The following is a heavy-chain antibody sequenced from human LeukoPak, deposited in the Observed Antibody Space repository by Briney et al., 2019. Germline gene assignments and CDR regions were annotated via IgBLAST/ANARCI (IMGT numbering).Heavy chain of an antibody. Sequence: SETLSLTCAVYGGSFSGYYWTWIRQPPGKGLEWIGEINHSGSTNYNPSLKSRVTISVDTSKNQFSLKLSSVTAADTAVYYCGTKRAFGSGNYYNNWGQGTLVTVSS. CDR1: GGSFSGYY. J-gene: IGHJ4*02. D-gene: IGHD3-10*01. CDR3: GTKRAFGSGNYYNN. CDR2: INHSGST. V-gene: IGHV4-34*01.